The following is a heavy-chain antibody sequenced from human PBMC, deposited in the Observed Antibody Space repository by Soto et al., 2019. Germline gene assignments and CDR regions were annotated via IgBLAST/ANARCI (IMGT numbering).Heavy chain of an antibody. CDR2: INPTGGPT. D-gene: IGHD2-21*02. V-gene: IGHV1-46*01. CDR3: ALPYAGDPAGFDY. J-gene: IGHJ4*02. Sequence: ASVKVSCKASGYTFAFYFIHWVRQAPGHGLEWMGTINPTGGPTSYAQKFQGRVTMTRDTSTNTVYMELTSLRSDDTALYYCALPYAGDPAGFDYWGQGTLVTVSS. CDR1: GYTFAFYF.